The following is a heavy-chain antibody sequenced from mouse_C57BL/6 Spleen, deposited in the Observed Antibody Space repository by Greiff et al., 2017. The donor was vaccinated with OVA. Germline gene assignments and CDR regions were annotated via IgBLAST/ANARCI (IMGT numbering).Heavy chain of an antibody. CDR1: GYTFTSYW. J-gene: IGHJ3*01. CDR3: ARSGDAY. Sequence: QVQLQQPGAELVKPGASVKLSCKASGYTFTSYWMQWVKQRPGQSLEWIGEIDPSDSYTNYNQKFKGKATLTVDTSSSTAYMQLSSLTSEDSAVYYCARSGDAYWGQGTLVTVSA. CDR2: IDPSDSYT. V-gene: IGHV1-50*01. D-gene: IGHD3-2*02.